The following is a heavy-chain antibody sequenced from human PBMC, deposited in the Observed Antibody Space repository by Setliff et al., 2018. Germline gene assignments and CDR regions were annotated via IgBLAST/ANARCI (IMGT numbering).Heavy chain of an antibody. J-gene: IGHJ4*02. CDR3: ARHSSRPY. V-gene: IGHV4-39*07. CDR2: IYNSGST. CDR1: GGSISRISYY. Sequence: PSETLSLTCTVSGGSISRISYYWGWFRQPPGKGLEWIGTIYNSGSTYYNVSLKSRVTISADTSKKQFSLKLTSVSAADTAVYYCARHSSRPYWGQGTLVTVSS.